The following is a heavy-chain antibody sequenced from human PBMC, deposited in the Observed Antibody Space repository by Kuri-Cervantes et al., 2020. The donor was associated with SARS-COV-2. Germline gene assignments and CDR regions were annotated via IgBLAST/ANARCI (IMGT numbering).Heavy chain of an antibody. Sequence: ASVKVTCKASGYTFTSYAVNWVRQAPGQGLEWMGWINTNNGNPTYPQGFAGRFVFSLDTFVSTAYLQISSLKAEDTAVYYCASVDIVATISDYRGQGTLVTVSS. D-gene: IGHD5-12*01. J-gene: IGHJ4*02. V-gene: IGHV7-4-1*02. CDR2: INTNNGNP. CDR1: GYTFTSYA. CDR3: ASVDIVATISDY.